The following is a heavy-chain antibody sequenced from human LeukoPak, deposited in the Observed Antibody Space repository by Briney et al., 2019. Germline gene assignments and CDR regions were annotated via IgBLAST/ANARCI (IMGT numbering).Heavy chain of an antibody. CDR2: INTATTET. CDR3: ARDSGPFDY. Sequence: ASVKVSCKTSGYSFTNYPIHWMRQAPGQSLQWMGWINTATTETKYSQNFQVRVTISRDTSATTADMELSSLRSEDTAVYFCARDSGPFDYWGQGTQVTVSS. CDR1: GYSFTNYP. J-gene: IGHJ4*02. D-gene: IGHD2-15*01. V-gene: IGHV1-3*04.